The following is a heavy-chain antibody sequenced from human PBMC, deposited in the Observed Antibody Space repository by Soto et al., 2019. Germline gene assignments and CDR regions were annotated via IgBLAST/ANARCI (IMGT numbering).Heavy chain of an antibody. Sequence: QVQLQESGPGLVKPSQTLSLTCTVSGGSISSADYYWNWIRQPQGKGLEWIGYIYYSGSTFYNPSLKSRITLSIDTSKKQFSLKLSSVTAADTAVYYCASATAFYYFDYWGQGTLVTVSS. D-gene: IGHD4-17*01. CDR3: ASATAFYYFDY. CDR2: IYYSGST. J-gene: IGHJ4*02. CDR1: GGSISSADYY. V-gene: IGHV4-30-4*01.